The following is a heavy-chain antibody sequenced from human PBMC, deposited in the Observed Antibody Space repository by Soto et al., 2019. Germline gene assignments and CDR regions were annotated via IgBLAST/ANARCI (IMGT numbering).Heavy chain of an antibody. CDR3: ARTITCFGVDNDAFAI. CDR1: GFTFSSYW. V-gene: IGHV3-7*01. Sequence: PGGSPRLSCAASGFTFSSYWMSWVRQAPGKGLEWVANIKQDGSEKYYVDSVKGRFTISRDNAKNSLYLQMNSLRAEDTAVYYCARTITCFGVDNDAFAIWGQGTMVT. J-gene: IGHJ3*02. D-gene: IGHD3-3*01. CDR2: IKQDGSEK.